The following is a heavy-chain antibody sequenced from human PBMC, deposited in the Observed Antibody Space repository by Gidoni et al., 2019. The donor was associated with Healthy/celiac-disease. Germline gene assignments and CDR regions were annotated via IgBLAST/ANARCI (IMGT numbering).Heavy chain of an antibody. CDR1: ASTSISYA. Sequence: EVQLLASGGGLVQPGGSLRLCCDAPASTSISYAMSWVRQAPGKGLEWVSAISGSGGSTYYADSVKGRFTISRDNSKNTLYLQMNSLRAEDTAVYYCAKEAAAAVKSHWFDPWGQGTLVTVSS. CDR2: ISGSGGST. D-gene: IGHD6-13*01. V-gene: IGHV3-23*01. CDR3: AKEAAAAVKSHWFDP. J-gene: IGHJ5*02.